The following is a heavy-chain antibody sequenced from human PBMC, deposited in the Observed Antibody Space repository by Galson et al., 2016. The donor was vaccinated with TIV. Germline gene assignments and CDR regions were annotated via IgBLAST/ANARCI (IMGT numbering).Heavy chain of an antibody. V-gene: IGHV5-51*01. J-gene: IGHJ4*02. CDR3: TRQSTRSFDF. CDR2: IYPGDSDT. CDR1: GSNFDTYW. Sequence: QSGAEVKKPGESLKISCKSSGSNFDTYWIVWVRQMPGKGLEWMGTIYPGDSDTRYSPSFQGQATMSADKSINTAYLQWSSLKASDSAIYYCTRQSTRSFDFWGPGTLVSVSS. D-gene: IGHD5/OR15-5a*01.